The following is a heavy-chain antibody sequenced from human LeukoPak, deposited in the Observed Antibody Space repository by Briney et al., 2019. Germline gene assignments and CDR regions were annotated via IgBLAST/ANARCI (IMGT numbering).Heavy chain of an antibody. V-gene: IGHV3-30*04. Sequence: GGSLRLSCAASGFTFSSYAMHWVRQAPGKGLEWVVVISYDGSNKYYADSVKGRFTISRDNSKNTLYLQMNSLRAEDTAVYYCARDKSNGMDVWGQGTTVTVSS. CDR1: GFTFSSYA. J-gene: IGHJ6*02. CDR2: ISYDGSNK. CDR3: ARDKSNGMDV.